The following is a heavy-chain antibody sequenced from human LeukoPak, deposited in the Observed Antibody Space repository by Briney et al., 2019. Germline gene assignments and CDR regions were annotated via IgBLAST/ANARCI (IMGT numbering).Heavy chain of an antibody. J-gene: IGHJ6*03. D-gene: IGHD2-15*01. CDR3: ARVPYCSGGSCYSDGYYYYYMDV. CDR1: GYTFTGYY. Sequence: ASVKVSCKASGYTFTGYYMHWVRQAPGQGLEWMGWINPNSGGTNYAQKFQGRVTMTRNTSISTAYMELSSLRSEDTAVYYCARVPYCSGGSCYSDGYYYYYMDVWGKGTTVTVSS. V-gene: IGHV1-2*02. CDR2: INPNSGGT.